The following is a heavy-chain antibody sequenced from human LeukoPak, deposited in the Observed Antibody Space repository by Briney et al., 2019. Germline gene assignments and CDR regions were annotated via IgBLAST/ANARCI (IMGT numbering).Heavy chain of an antibody. V-gene: IGHV4-59*01. CDR3: ARARGPWFFFDY. J-gene: IGHJ4*02. Sequence: SETLSLTCTVSGGSISSYYWSWIRQPPGKGLEWIGYIYYSGSTNYNPSLKSRVTISVDTSKNQFSLKLSSVTAADTAVYYCARARGPWFFFDYWGQGTLVNVSS. CDR2: IYYSGST. CDR1: GGSISSYY. D-gene: IGHD3/OR15-3a*01.